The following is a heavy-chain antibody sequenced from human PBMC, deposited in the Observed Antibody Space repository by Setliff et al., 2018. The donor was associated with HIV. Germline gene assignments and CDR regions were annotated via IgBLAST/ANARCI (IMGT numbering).Heavy chain of an antibody. V-gene: IGHV3-64*02. CDR3: ARVRVAAVAPYFDF. Sequence: GESMKISCATYGFTFSSYAMYWVRQAPGKGLEYVSAINSNGGSTYYADSVKGRFTISRDNSKSTVYLQMDSLRAEDMAVYYCARVRVAAVAPYFDFWGQGALVTVSS. J-gene: IGHJ4*02. D-gene: IGHD6-13*01. CDR1: GFTFSSYA. CDR2: INSNGGST.